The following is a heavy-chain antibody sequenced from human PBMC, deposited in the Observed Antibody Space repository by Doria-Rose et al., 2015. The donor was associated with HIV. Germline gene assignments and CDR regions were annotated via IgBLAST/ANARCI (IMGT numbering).Heavy chain of an antibody. CDR2: IFSDDER. D-gene: IGHD6-13*01. V-gene: IGHV2-26*01. Sequence: QITLKESGPVLVKPTEALTLTCTVSGVSLSSPGMGVSWIRQPPGKALEWLANIFSDDERSYKPSLKSRLTTSRDTARSQVVLTMTDMDPVDTATYYCARIKSSRWYHKYYFDFWGQGTLAIVSA. CDR3: ARIKSSRWYHKYYFDF. CDR1: GVSLSSPGMG. J-gene: IGHJ4*02.